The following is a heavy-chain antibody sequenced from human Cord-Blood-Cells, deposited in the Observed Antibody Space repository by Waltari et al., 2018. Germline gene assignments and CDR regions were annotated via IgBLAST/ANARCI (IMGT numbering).Heavy chain of an antibody. CDR2: IHYSGST. D-gene: IGHD3-10*01. V-gene: IGHV4-59*01. CDR1: GGSISSYY. J-gene: IGHJ3*02. Sequence: QVQLQESGPGLVKPSETLSLTCTVSGGSISSYYWIWIRQPPGKGLEWIGNIHYSGSTNYNPALRSRVTISVDTSKNQFSLKLSSVTSADTAVYYCASPSGSGSYYNAFDIWGQGTMVTVSS. CDR3: ASPSGSGSYYNAFDI.